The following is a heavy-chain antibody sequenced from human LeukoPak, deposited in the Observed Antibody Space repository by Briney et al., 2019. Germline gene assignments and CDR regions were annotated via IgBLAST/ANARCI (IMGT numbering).Heavy chain of an antibody. CDR1: GFTSSSYS. CDR2: ISSSSSTI. J-gene: IGHJ6*02. V-gene: IGHV3-48*02. Sequence: GGSLRLSCAASGFTSSSYSMNWVRQAPGKGLEWVSYISSSSSTIYYADSVKGRFTISRDNAKNSLYLQMNSLRDEDTAVYYCAREFVPYYGMDVWGQGTTVTVSS. CDR3: AREFVPYYGMDV. D-gene: IGHD3-16*01.